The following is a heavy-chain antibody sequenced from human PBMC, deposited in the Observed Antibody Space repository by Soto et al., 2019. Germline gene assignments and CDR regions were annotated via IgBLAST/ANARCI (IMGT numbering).Heavy chain of an antibody. CDR1: GFTFSSYW. CDR3: ARDCSGGSCSTPRTFDY. J-gene: IGHJ4*02. D-gene: IGHD2-15*01. CDR2: INSDGSST. Sequence: GGSLRLSCAASGFTFSSYWMHWVRQAPGKGLVWVSRINSDGSSTSYADSVKGRFTISRDNAKNTLYLQMNSLRAEDTAVYYCARDCSGGSCSTPRTFDYWGQGTLVTVSS. V-gene: IGHV3-74*01.